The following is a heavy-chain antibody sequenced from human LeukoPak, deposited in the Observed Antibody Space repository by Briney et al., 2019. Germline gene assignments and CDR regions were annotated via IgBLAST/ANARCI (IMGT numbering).Heavy chain of an antibody. CDR3: ASGSGSYRTPYYYMDV. CDR2: MYSGGST. D-gene: IGHD3-10*01. V-gene: IGHV3-53*01. J-gene: IGHJ6*03. Sequence: GESLTLSCVASGFTLSSNYMSWPGHAPGKGLEWVSVMYSGGSTYYADSVKGRFTISRDNSKNTLYLQMNSLRAEYTAVYYCASGSGSYRTPYYYMDVWGTGTTVTVSS. CDR1: GFTLSSNY.